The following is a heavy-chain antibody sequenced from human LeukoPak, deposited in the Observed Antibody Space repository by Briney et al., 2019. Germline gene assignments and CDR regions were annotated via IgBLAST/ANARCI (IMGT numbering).Heavy chain of an antibody. CDR3: ASKNYDFWSGYSNYYGMDV. J-gene: IGHJ6*02. CDR2: IIPIFGTA. D-gene: IGHD3-3*01. CDR1: GGTFSSYA. V-gene: IGHV1-69*01. Sequence: ALVKVSCKASGGTFSSYAISWVRQAPGQGLEWMGGIIPIFGTANYAQKFQGRVTITADESTSTAYMELSSLRSEDTAVYYCASKNYDFWSGYSNYYGMDVWGQGTTVTVSS.